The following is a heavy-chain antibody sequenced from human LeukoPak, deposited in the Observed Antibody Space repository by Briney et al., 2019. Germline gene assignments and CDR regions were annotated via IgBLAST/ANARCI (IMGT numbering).Heavy chain of an antibody. J-gene: IGHJ6*03. D-gene: IGHD7-27*01. CDR1: GFTFSDYY. V-gene: IGHV3-11*01. CDR3: ARDPGEAAAYYYYMDV. CDR2: ISSSGSTI. Sequence: GGSLRLSCAASGFTFSDYYMSWIRQAPGKGLEWVSYISSSGSTIYYADSVKGRFTISRDNAKNSLYLQMSSLRAEDTAVYYCARDPGEAAAYYYYMDVWGKGTTVTVSS.